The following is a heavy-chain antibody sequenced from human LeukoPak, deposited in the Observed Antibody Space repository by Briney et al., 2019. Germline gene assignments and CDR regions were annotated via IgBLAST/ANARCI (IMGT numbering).Heavy chain of an antibody. J-gene: IGHJ4*02. CDR1: GYTLTELS. CDR2: FDPEDGET. V-gene: IGHV1-24*01. Sequence: ASVKVSCKVSGYTLTELSMHWVRQAPGKGLEWMGGFDPEDGETIYAQKFQGRVTMTEDTSTDTAYMELSSLRSEDTAVYYCAPRTKYYYDGSGYYYADYWGQGTLVTVSS. D-gene: IGHD3-22*01. CDR3: APRTKYYYDGSGYYYADY.